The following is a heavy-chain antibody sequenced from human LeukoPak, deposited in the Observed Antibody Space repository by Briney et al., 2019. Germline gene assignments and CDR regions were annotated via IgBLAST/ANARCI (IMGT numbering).Heavy chain of an antibody. J-gene: IGHJ4*02. CDR3: SKVSREYYDSSGYYFPPDFDY. D-gene: IGHD3-22*01. Sequence: GGSLRLSCAASGFTFSNYSMSWVRQAPGKGLEWVSVISGSGSSTYYADSVKGRFTISRDNSKNALYLQMNSLRAEDTALYYCSKVSREYYDSSGYYFPPDFDYWGQGTLVTVSS. V-gene: IGHV3-23*01. CDR1: GFTFSNYS. CDR2: ISGSGSST.